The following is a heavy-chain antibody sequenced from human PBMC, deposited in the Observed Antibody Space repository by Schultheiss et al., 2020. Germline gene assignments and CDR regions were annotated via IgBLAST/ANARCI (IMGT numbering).Heavy chain of an antibody. CDR2: INPRSGGT. Sequence: GGSLRLSCKASGYTFTGYYMHWVRQAPGQGLEWMGWINPRSGGTKYNERFDRFEDRLTLTSDASMRTVYMELKNVIFDDTAIYYCAREWSYKSGFDSWGQGTQVTVSS. D-gene: IGHD1-26*01. V-gene: IGHV1-2*02. J-gene: IGHJ5*01. CDR1: GYTFTGYY. CDR3: AREWSYKSGFDS.